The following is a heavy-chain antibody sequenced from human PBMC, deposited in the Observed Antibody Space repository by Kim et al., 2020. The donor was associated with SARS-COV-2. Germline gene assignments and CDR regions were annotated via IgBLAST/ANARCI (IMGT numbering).Heavy chain of an antibody. Sequence: ASVKVSCKASGYTFTSYGISWVRQAPGQGLEWMGWISAYNGNTNYAQKLQGRVTMTTDTSTSTAYMELRSLRSDDTAVYYCARVRAGTIFGVDIKAYPYDYWGQGTLVTVSS. V-gene: IGHV1-18*01. D-gene: IGHD3-3*01. J-gene: IGHJ4*02. CDR2: ISAYNGNT. CDR3: ARVRAGTIFGVDIKAYPYDY. CDR1: GYTFTSYG.